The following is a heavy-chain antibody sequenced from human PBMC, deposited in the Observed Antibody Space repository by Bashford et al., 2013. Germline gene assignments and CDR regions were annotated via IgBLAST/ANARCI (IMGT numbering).Heavy chain of an antibody. Sequence: VRQAPGKGLEWVANIKPDGSVKLYVDSVKGRFTISRDNAKNTLYLQMNSLRAEDTAVYYCARESGSPNWGQGTLVTVSS. CDR2: IKPDGSVK. D-gene: IGHD3-10*01. V-gene: IGHV3-7*01. CDR3: ARESGSPN. J-gene: IGHJ4*02.